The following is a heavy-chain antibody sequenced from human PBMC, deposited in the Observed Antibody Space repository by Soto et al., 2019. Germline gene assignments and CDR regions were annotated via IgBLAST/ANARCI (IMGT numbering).Heavy chain of an antibody. CDR3: ARXRYNPTVGATTITDY. Sequence: QVQLVQSGAEVKKPGSSVKVSCKASGGTFSSYAISWVRQAPGQGLEWMGGIIPIFGTANYAQKFQGRVTITADESTSTAYXELSSLRXEDTAXYXXARXRYNPTVGATTITDYWGQGTLVTVSS. V-gene: IGHV1-69*01. CDR1: GGTFSSYA. D-gene: IGHD1-26*01. CDR2: IIPIFGTA. J-gene: IGHJ4*02.